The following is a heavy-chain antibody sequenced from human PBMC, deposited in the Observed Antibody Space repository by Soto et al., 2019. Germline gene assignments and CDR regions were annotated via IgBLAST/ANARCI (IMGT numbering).Heavy chain of an antibody. V-gene: IGHV3-33*01. Sequence: GGSLRLSCAASGFTFSSYGMHWVRQAPGKGLEWVAVIWYDGSNKYYADSVKGRFTISRDNSKNTLYLQMNSLRAEDTVVYYCARGLEWLLTRVSVYFDYWGQGTLVTVSS. CDR2: IWYDGSNK. J-gene: IGHJ4*02. D-gene: IGHD3-3*01. CDR3: ARGLEWLLTRVSVYFDY. CDR1: GFTFSSYG.